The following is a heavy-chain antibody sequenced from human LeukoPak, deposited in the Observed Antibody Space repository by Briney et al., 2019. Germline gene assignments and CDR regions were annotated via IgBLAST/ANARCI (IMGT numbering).Heavy chain of an antibody. Sequence: ASVKVSCKASGYTFTDFYVHWVRQAPGQGLEWMGWINPKSGGTSYAQKFQGRVTMTRDTSISTAYMELSRLRSDDTAVYYCAREGITIFGVVSVKGMDVWGQGTTVTVSS. J-gene: IGHJ6*02. CDR3: AREGITIFGVVSVKGMDV. V-gene: IGHV1-2*02. CDR1: GYTFTDFY. D-gene: IGHD3-3*01. CDR2: INPKSGGT.